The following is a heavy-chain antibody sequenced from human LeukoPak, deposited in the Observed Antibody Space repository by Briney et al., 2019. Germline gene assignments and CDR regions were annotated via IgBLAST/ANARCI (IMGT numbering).Heavy chain of an antibody. CDR2: IDPSDSYT. Sequence: GESLKISCKGSGYSFTSYWISWVRQMPGKGLEWMGRIDPSDSYTNYSPSFQGHVTISADKSISTAYLQWSSLKASDTAMYYCAALYGGYDYEDYWGQGTLVTVSS. D-gene: IGHD5-12*01. CDR3: AALYGGYDYEDY. J-gene: IGHJ4*02. CDR1: GYSFTSYW. V-gene: IGHV5-10-1*01.